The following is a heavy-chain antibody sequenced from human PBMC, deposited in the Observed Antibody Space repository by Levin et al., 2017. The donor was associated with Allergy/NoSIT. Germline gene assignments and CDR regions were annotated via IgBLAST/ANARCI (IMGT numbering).Heavy chain of an antibody. CDR3: ARDLVTDYYFYYGMDV. CDR1: GYTFSSHG. CDR2: ISTFNGNT. V-gene: IGHV1-18*01. Sequence: EAPVKVSCKASGYTFSSHGISWVRQAPGQGLEWMGWISTFNGNTKYAQKWQGRVTMTTDTSTNTAYMELRSLRADDTAVYYCARDLVTDYYFYYGMDVWGQGTTVTVSS. J-gene: IGHJ6*02. D-gene: IGHD2/OR15-2a*01.